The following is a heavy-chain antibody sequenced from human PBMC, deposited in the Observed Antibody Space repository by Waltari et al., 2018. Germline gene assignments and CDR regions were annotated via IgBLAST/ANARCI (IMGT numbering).Heavy chain of an antibody. CDR1: GVTFTPLG. V-gene: IGHV3-23*03. CDR3: ARDSSAWSRDY. CDR2: IHTGGRET. Sequence: EVQLLESGGGLVQPLGSLTLSCVASGVTFTPLGMTWLRQPPGKGLECVAVIHTGGRETNYGDSVKGRFTVSRDDSKNTVYLQMNSLRAEDTAVYYCARDSSAWSRDYWGQGTLVTVSS. J-gene: IGHJ4*02. D-gene: IGHD6-19*01.